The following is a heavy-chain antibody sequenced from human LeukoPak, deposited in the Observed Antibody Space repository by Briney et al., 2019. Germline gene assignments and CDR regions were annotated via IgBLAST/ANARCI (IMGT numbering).Heavy chain of an antibody. CDR1: GGSFSGYY. V-gene: IGHV4-34*01. Sequence: KPSETLSLTCAVYGGSFSGYYWSWIRQPPGKGLEWIGEINDSGSTNYSPSLKSRVTISVETSKNQFSLKLSSVTAADTAVYYCARGKSKEAGYCSGGSCSFFDPWGQGTLVTVSS. CDR3: ARGKSKEAGYCSGGSCSFFDP. D-gene: IGHD2-15*01. CDR2: INDSGST. J-gene: IGHJ5*02.